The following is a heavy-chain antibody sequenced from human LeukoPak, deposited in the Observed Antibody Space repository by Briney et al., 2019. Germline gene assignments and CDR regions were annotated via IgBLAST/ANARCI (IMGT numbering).Heavy chain of an antibody. D-gene: IGHD6-19*01. V-gene: IGHV1-46*01. CDR3: ARGYSSSYRIDY. J-gene: IGHJ4*02. CDR2: INPSGDST. CDR1: GYTFTNYY. Sequence: ASVTVSFKSSGYTFTNYYMHWVRQAPGQGGEGMGVINPSGDSTRYEQKFQDRVTMTRETSTRTVYMELSSLRSEDTAVYYCARGYSSSYRIDYWGQGTLVTVSS.